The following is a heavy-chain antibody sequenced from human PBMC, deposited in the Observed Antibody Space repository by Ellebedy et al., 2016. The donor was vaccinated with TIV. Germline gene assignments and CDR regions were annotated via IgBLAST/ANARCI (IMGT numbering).Heavy chain of an antibody. Sequence: GESLKISCAASGFTFSSYGMHWVRQAPGKGLACVAVISYDGSNKYYAESVKGRFTISRDNSQNTLYLQMNSLRAEDKAVYYCAKDLRTWQLVPGYWGQGTLVTVSS. CDR3: AKDLRTWQLVPGY. CDR1: GFTFSSYG. CDR2: ISYDGSNK. V-gene: IGHV3-30*18. D-gene: IGHD6-6*01. J-gene: IGHJ4*02.